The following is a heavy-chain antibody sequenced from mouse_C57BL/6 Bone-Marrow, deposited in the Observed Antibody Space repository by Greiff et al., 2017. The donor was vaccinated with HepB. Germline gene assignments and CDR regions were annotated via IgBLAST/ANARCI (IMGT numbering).Heavy chain of an antibody. CDR3: STFLHYFDY. D-gene: IGHD5-5*01. V-gene: IGHV1-4*01. CDR2: INPSSGYT. J-gene: IGHJ2*01. Sequence: VQLQQSGAELARPGASVKMSCKASGYTFTSYTMHWVKQRPGQGLEWIGYINPSSGYTKYNQKFKDKATLTADKSSSTAYMQLSSLTSEDSAVYYCSTFLHYFDYWGQGTTLTVSS. CDR1: GYTFTSYT.